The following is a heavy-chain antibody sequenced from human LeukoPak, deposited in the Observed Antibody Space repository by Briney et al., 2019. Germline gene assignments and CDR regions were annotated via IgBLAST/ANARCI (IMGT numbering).Heavy chain of an antibody. CDR3: VRDVSQRIGMDV. V-gene: IGHV3-21*06. J-gene: IGHJ6*02. D-gene: IGHD2/OR15-2a*01. Sequence: PGGSLRLSCLASGFSFNSYTMNWVREAPGKGLEWVSTISPGVSGYTWYAESVKGRFTISRDNPENSLYLQMDSLRADDTAVYYCVRDVSQRIGMDVWGQGTTVTVSS. CDR1: GFSFNSYT. CDR2: ISPGVSGYT.